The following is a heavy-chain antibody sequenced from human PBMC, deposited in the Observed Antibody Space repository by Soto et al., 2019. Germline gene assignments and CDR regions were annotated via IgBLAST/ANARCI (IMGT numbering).Heavy chain of an antibody. CDR3: AKTPYSSGWYEYNWFDP. Sequence: SETLSLTCTVSGGSISSYYWSWIRQPPGKGLEWIGYIYYSGSTNYNPSLKSRVTISVDTSKNQFSLKLSSVTAADTVVYYCAKTPYSSGWYEYNWFDPWGQGTLVTVSS. CDR1: GGSISSYY. CDR2: IYYSGST. D-gene: IGHD6-19*01. V-gene: IGHV4-59*01. J-gene: IGHJ5*02.